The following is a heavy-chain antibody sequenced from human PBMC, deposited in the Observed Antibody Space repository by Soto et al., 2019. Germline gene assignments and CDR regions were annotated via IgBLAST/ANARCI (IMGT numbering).Heavy chain of an antibody. CDR2: IYYSGST. J-gene: IGHJ5*02. CDR3: AREVDSSSWANWFDP. Sequence: SETLSLTCTVSGGSISSYYWSWIRQPPGKGLEWIGYIYYSGSTNYNPSLKSRVTISVDTSKNQFSLRLSSVTAADTAVYYCAREVDSSSWANWFDPWGQGTLVTVSS. V-gene: IGHV4-59*01. CDR1: GGSISSYY. D-gene: IGHD6-13*01.